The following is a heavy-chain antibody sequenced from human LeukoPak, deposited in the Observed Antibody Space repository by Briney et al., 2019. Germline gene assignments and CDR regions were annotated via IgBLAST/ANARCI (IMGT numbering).Heavy chain of an antibody. D-gene: IGHD1-26*01. V-gene: IGHV4-59*12. J-gene: IGHJ4*02. CDR2: IYSSGTT. CDR3: ARGGGELY. CDR1: GGSISGYY. Sequence: SETLSLTCTVSGGSISGYYWSWIRQPPGKGLEWIGYIYSSGTTNYNPSLKSRVTISVDTSKNQFSLKLSSVTAADTAVYYCARGGGELYWGQGTLVTVSS.